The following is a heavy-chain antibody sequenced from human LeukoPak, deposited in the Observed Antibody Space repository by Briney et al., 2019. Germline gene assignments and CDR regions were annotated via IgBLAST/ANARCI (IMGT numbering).Heavy chain of an antibody. CDR1: GFAVSNNY. CDR2: IYDGGHT. V-gene: IGHV3-66*02. CDR3: ARARCDTCGYGS. Sequence: TGGSLRLSCAASGFAVSNNYMSWVRQAPGKGLEWVAVIYDGGHTDYADSVKGRFTISRDSSMNTLYLQMNSLRPEDTAEYYCARARCDTCGYGSWGQGTLVTVSS. J-gene: IGHJ5*02. D-gene: IGHD3-22*01.